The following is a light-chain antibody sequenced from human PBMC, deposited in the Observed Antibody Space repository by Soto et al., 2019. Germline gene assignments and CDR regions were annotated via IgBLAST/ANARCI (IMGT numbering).Light chain of an antibody. V-gene: IGLV2-14*01. CDR3: SSFTTTSTYV. J-gene: IGLJ1*01. CDR1: SSDVGANDY. Sequence: QSVLTQPASVSGSPGQSITISCTGTSSDVGANDYVSWYQQYPGKAPQLMIYQVNDRPAGVSNRFSGSKSGNTASLTISGLQTEHEADYYCSSFTTTSTYVFGSGTKVTVL. CDR2: QVN.